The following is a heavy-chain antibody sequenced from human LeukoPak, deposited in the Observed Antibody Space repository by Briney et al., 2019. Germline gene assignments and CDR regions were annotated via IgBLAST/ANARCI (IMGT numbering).Heavy chain of an antibody. D-gene: IGHD3-22*01. Sequence: ASVKVSCRASGYTFSDYYVHWVRQAPGQGLEWMGWINPNTGGINYAQNFQGRVTMTRDASISTAYMELSRLGSADTAIYYCARERVPHSRAYDYYYGTDVWGHGTTVTVSS. CDR3: ARERVPHSRAYDYYYGTDV. CDR2: INPNTGGI. CDR1: GYTFSDYY. J-gene: IGHJ6*02. V-gene: IGHV1-2*02.